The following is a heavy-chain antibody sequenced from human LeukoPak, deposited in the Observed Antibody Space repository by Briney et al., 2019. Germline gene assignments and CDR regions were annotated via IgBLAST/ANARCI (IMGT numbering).Heavy chain of an antibody. CDR3: ARSAYLDSSGCYFDY. V-gene: IGHV3-23*01. Sequence: GGSLRLSRTASGFTFDAYAMNWVRQAPGKGLEWVSGLTNTGGTKYYADSVKGRFSISRDNSKITVSLQMNSLSADDTAVYYCARSAYLDSSGCYFDYWGQGTLVTVSS. D-gene: IGHD3-22*01. CDR2: LTNTGGTK. J-gene: IGHJ4*02. CDR1: GFTFDAYA.